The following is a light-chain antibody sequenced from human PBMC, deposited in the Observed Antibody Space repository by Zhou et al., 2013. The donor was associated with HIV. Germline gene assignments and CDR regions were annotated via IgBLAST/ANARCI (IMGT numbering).Light chain of an antibody. CDR2: DAS. CDR3: QQYET. CDR1: QSVSSRH. J-gene: IGKJ2*01. Sequence: EIVLTQSPGTLSLSPGERATLSCRASQSVSSRHLAWYQEKPGQAPRLLIYDASSRATGISDRFSGSGSGTDFTLIISRLEPEDFAVYYCQQYETFGQGTKVE. V-gene: IGKV3-20*01.